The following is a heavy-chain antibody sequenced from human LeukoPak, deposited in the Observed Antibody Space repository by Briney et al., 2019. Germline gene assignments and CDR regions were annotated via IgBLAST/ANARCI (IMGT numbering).Heavy chain of an antibody. CDR1: GYTFTSYA. D-gene: IGHD1-1*01. J-gene: IGHJ4*02. CDR3: ARLDQSGIYFDY. V-gene: IGHV1-46*01. CDR2: INPSGGTT. Sequence: ASVKVSCKASGYTFTSYAMHWVRRAPGQGLEWMGIINPSGGTTNYAQKFQGRVTMTRDTSISTAYMELSRLRSDDTAVYYCARLDQSGIYFDYWGQGTLVTVSS.